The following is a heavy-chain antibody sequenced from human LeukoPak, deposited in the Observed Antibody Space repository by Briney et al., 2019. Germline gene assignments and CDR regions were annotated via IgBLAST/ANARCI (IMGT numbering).Heavy chain of an antibody. D-gene: IGHD2-15*01. CDR1: GFTFDDYA. J-gene: IGHJ4*02. Sequence: PGGSLRLSCAASGFTFDDYAMHWVRQAPGKGLEWVSGISWNSGSIGYADSVKGRFTISRDNAKNSLYLRMNSLRAEDTALYYCAKAVKGYCSGGSCYSLDYWGQGTLVTVSS. CDR2: ISWNSGSI. V-gene: IGHV3-9*01. CDR3: AKAVKGYCSGGSCYSLDY.